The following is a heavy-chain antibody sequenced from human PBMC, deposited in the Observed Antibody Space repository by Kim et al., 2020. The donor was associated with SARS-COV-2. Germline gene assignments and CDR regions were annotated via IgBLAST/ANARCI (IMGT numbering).Heavy chain of an antibody. V-gene: IGHV3-21*01. D-gene: IGHD3-22*01. CDR2: ISSSSSYI. CDR3: ARDRAYYYDSSGYYVSGYYGMDV. CDR1: GFTFSSYS. J-gene: IGHJ6*02. Sequence: GGSLRLSCAASGFTFSSYSMNWVRQAPGKGLEWVSSISSSSSYIYYADSVKGRFTISRDNAKNSLYLQMNSLRAEDTAVYYCARDRAYYYDSSGYYVSGYYGMDVWGQGTTVTVSS.